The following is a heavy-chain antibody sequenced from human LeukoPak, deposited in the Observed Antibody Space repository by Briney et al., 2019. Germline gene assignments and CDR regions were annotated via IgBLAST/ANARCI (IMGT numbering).Heavy chain of an antibody. V-gene: IGHV3-23*01. Sequence: GGSLRLSCAASGFTVSSNYMSWVRQAPGKGLEWVSAISGSGGSTYYADSVKGRFTISRDNSKNTLYLQMNSLRAEDTAVYYCAKDRRYGSGSYYTRLYFDYWGQGTLVTVSS. D-gene: IGHD3-10*01. J-gene: IGHJ4*02. CDR2: ISGSGGST. CDR3: AKDRRYGSGSYYTRLYFDY. CDR1: GFTVSSNY.